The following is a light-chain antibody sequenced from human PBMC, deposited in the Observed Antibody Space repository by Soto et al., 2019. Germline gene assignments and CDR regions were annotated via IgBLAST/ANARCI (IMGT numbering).Light chain of an antibody. J-gene: IGKJ1*01. Sequence: EIVMTQSPATVSVSPGERATLSCRASQSVSSNLAWYQQKPGQAPRLLLYHASTRATGVPARFSGSGSGTEFTLTIASLQSEDFAVYYCQQYYNWPPWTFGQGTKVDNK. V-gene: IGKV3-15*01. CDR1: QSVSSN. CDR3: QQYYNWPPWT. CDR2: HAS.